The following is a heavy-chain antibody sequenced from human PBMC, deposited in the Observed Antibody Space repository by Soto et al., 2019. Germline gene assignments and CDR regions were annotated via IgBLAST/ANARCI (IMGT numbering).Heavy chain of an antibody. J-gene: IGHJ4*02. CDR1: GGSISSYY. V-gene: IGHV4-59*01. CDR2: IYYSGST. D-gene: IGHD3-16*01. CDR3: ARYYGPYYFDY. Sequence: SETLSLTCTVSGGSISSYYWSWIRQPPGKGLEWIGYIYYSGSTNYNPSLKSRVTISVDTSKNQFSLKLSSVTAADTAVYYCARYYGPYYFDYWGQGTLVTVSS.